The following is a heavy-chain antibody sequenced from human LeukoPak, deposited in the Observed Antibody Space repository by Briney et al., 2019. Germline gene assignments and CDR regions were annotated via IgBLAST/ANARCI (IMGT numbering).Heavy chain of an antibody. D-gene: IGHD1-26*01. CDR2: ITASGTAM. V-gene: IGHV3-48*02. CDR1: GFTFSSYS. Sequence: GGSLRLSCAASGFTFSSYSMNWVRQAPGKGLEWVSHITASGTAMFYADSVQGRFTISRDNAKNSLYLQMNSLRDEDTAVYYCASSGSYRFDYWGQGTLVTVSS. CDR3: ASSGSYRFDY. J-gene: IGHJ4*02.